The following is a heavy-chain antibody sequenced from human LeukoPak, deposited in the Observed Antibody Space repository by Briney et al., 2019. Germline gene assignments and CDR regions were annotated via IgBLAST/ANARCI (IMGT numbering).Heavy chain of an antibody. J-gene: IGHJ5*02. D-gene: IGHD3-10*01. CDR1: GYTFTSYD. CDR2: MNPNSGNT. CDR3: ARHPRLIGGLLWFGELSGGPVFDP. V-gene: IGHV1-8*03. Sequence: ASVKVSCKASGYTFTSYDINWVRQATGQGLEWMGWMNPNSGNTGYAQKFQGRVTITRNTSISTAYMELSSLRSEDTAVYYCARHPRLIGGLLWFGELSGGPVFDPWGQGTLVTVSS.